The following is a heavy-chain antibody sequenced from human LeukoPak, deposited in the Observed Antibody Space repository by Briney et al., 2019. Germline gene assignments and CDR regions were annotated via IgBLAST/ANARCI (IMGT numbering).Heavy chain of an antibody. D-gene: IGHD3-3*01. CDR3: ARGDFWSGYYY. J-gene: IGHJ4*02. CDR2: IYHSGST. CDR1: GGSISSSNW. V-gene: IGHV4-4*02. Sequence: SETLSLTCAVSGGSISSSNWWSWVRQPPGKGLEWIGEIYHSGSTNYNPSLKSRVTISVDTSKNQFSLRLSSVTAADTAVYYCARGDFWSGYYYWGQGTLVTVSS.